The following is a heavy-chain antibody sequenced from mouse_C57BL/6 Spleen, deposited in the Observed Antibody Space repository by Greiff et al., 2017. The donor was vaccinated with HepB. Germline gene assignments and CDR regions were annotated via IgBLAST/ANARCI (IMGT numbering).Heavy chain of an antibody. J-gene: IGHJ4*01. V-gene: IGHV5-9-1*02. D-gene: IGHD2-12*01. CDR3: TRDQDSSGAMDY. CDR1: GFTFSSYA. CDR2: ISSGGDYI. Sequence: EVMLVESGEGLVKPGGSLKLSCAASGFTFSSYAMSWVRQTPEKRLEWVAYISSGGDYIYYADTVKGRFTISRDNARNTLYLQMSSLKSEDTAMYYCTRDQDSSGAMDYWGQGTSVTVSS.